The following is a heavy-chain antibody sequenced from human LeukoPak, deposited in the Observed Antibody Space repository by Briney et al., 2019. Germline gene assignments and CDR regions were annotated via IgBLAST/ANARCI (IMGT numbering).Heavy chain of an antibody. J-gene: IGHJ4*02. CDR1: GGSISGGGYY. Sequence: PSETLSLTCTVSGGSISGGGYYWSWIRQPPGKGLEWIGYIYHSGSTYYNPSLKSRVTISVDRSKNQFSLKLSSVTAADTAVYYCARDQTEQYYDFWSGYHKRGLYYFDYWGQGTLVTVSS. V-gene: IGHV4-30-2*01. CDR3: ARDQTEQYYDFWSGYHKRGLYYFDY. CDR2: IYHSGST. D-gene: IGHD3-3*01.